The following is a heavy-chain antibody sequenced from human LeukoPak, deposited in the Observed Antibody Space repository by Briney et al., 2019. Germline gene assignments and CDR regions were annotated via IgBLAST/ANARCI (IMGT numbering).Heavy chain of an antibody. V-gene: IGHV3-48*01. J-gene: IGHJ4*02. CDR3: AKDLGSYCGGDCYSAVDY. D-gene: IGHD2-21*01. CDR1: GLTFSTYS. CDR2: ISSDSGAR. Sequence: PGGSLRLSCGASGLTFSTYSMNWVRQAPGKGLEWVSYISSDSGARYYADSVKGRFTISRDNAKNSLYLQMNSLRAEDTAVYYCAKDLGSYCGGDCYSAVDYWGQGTLVTVSS.